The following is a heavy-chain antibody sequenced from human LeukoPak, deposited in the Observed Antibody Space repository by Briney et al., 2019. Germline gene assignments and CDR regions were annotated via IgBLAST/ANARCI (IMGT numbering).Heavy chain of an antibody. CDR3: ARLSGSYSY. D-gene: IGHD1-26*01. Sequence: ASVKVSCKASGYNFTGYYLHWVRQAPGQGLEWMGWINPNSGGTNYAQKFQGRVTMTRDTSISTAYMELSRLRSDDTAVYYCARLSGSYSYWGQGTLVTVSS. V-gene: IGHV1-2*02. J-gene: IGHJ4*02. CDR1: GYNFTGYY. CDR2: INPNSGGT.